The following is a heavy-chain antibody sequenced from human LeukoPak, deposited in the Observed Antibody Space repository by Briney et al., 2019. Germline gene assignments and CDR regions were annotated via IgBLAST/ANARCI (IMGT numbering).Heavy chain of an antibody. D-gene: IGHD4-17*01. CDR1: GYSISSGYY. J-gene: IGHJ3*02. Sequence: PSETLSLTCTVSGYSISSGYYWGWIRQPPGKGLEWIGSIYHSGSTYYNPSLKSRVTISVDTSKNQFSLKLSSVTAADTAVYYCARVGGDYGVAAFDIWGQGTMDTVSS. CDR3: ARVGGDYGVAAFDI. V-gene: IGHV4-38-2*02. CDR2: IYHSGST.